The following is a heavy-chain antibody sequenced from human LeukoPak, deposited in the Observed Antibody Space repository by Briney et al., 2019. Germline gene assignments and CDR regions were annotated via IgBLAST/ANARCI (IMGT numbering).Heavy chain of an antibody. CDR1: GFAFDTHG. CDR2: VWYDGSKK. Sequence: PGRSLRLSCAASGFAFDTHGMHWVRQAPGQGLEWVAVVWYDGSKKYYADSVKGRFTISRDNSKNTLFLQMNSLRAEDTALYYCARDVFADSSGVSFDYWGQGTLVTVSS. V-gene: IGHV3-33*01. J-gene: IGHJ4*02. D-gene: IGHD3-10*01. CDR3: ARDVFADSSGVSFDY.